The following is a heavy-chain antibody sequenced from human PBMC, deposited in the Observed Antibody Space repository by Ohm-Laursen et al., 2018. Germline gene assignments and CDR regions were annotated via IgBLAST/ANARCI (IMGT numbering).Heavy chain of an antibody. Sequence: GASVKVSCKASGGTFSSYAISWVRQAPGQGLEWMGGIIPIFGTANYAQKFQGRVTITADESTSTAYMELSSLRSEDTAVYYCARDRGLGSYYGMDVWGQGTTVTVSS. V-gene: IGHV1-69*13. CDR1: GGTFSSYA. J-gene: IGHJ6*02. D-gene: IGHD3-22*01. CDR3: ARDRGLGSYYGMDV. CDR2: IIPIFGTA.